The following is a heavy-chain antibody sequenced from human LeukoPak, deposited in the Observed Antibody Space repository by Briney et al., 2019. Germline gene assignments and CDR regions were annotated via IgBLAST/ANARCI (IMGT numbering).Heavy chain of an antibody. J-gene: IGHJ3*02. Sequence: SVKVSCNASGGTFSSYAISWVRQAPGQGLEWMGRIIPILGIANYAQKFQGRVTITADKSTSTAYMELSSLRSEDTAVYYCARPGIVGATSTFDIWGQGTMVTVSS. CDR1: GGTFSSYA. D-gene: IGHD1-26*01. CDR2: IIPILGIA. CDR3: ARPGIVGATSTFDI. V-gene: IGHV1-69*04.